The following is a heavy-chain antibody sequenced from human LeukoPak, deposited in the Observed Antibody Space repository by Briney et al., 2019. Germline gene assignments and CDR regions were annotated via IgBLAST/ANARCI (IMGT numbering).Heavy chain of an antibody. D-gene: IGHD2-2*01. Sequence: SVKVSCKASGGTFSSYAISWVRQAPGQGLEWIGGIVPLFGTANYAQKFQGRVTITADESTSTAYMELSSLRSEDTAVYYCARDGSRVPNPYRSSTSCHDAFDIWGQGTMVTVSS. CDR1: GGTFSSYA. CDR3: ARDGSRVPNPYRSSTSCHDAFDI. CDR2: IVPLFGTA. J-gene: IGHJ3*02. V-gene: IGHV1-69*13.